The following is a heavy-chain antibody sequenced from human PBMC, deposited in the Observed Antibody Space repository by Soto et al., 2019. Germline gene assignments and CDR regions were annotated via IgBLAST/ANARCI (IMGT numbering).Heavy chain of an antibody. CDR2: IYYSGST. J-gene: IGHJ4*02. CDR3: ARAPYYYDSSGYYYGFEY. CDR1: GGSISSSSYY. Sequence: PSETLSLTCSVSGGSISSSSYYWSWIRQPPGKGLEWIGYIYYSGSTNYNPSLRSRVTISVYTSKNQFSLKLSSVTAADTAVYYCARAPYYYDSSGYYYGFEYWGEGTLVTVCS. V-gene: IGHV4-61*01. D-gene: IGHD3-22*01.